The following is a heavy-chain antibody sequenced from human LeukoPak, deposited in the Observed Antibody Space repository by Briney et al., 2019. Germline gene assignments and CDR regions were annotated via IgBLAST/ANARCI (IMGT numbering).Heavy chain of an antibody. J-gene: IGHJ4*02. CDR2: ITWNSAPI. V-gene: IGHV3-9*01. D-gene: IGHD6-19*01. Sequence: GGSLRLSCAASGFSFDDYAMHWVRQVPGKGLEWVSGITWNSAPIGYADSVKGRFTISRDNSKNSLYLQMNSLTVEDTAVYYCAKNRSGWYYLDYWGQGTLVTVSS. CDR3: AKNRSGWYYLDY. CDR1: GFSFDDYA.